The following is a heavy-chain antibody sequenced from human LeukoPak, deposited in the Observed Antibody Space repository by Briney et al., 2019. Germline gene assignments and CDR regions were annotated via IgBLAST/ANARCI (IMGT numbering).Heavy chain of an antibody. CDR3: ARNREVGATFEYYFDY. CDR2: IWSDGNNK. Sequence: PGRSLRLSCAASGFTFSRYGMHWVRQAPGKGLEWVAVIWSDGNNKYYADSVKGRFTISRDNSKNTLFPQMNSLRAEDTAVYYCARNREVGATFEYYFDYWGQGTLVTVSS. D-gene: IGHD1-26*01. CDR1: GFTFSRYG. V-gene: IGHV3-33*01. J-gene: IGHJ4*02.